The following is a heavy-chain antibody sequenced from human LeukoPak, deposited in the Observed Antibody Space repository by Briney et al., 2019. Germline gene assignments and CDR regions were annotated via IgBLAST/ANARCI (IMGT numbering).Heavy chain of an antibody. CDR1: GFKFDDYG. J-gene: IGHJ4*02. Sequence: GGSVRLSCEVSGFKFDDYGMTWVRQAPGKGLEWGSGLNWNGESVRYSEAVRERFTISRDNAKNSLYLQMSGLRADDTALYYCARVAASTEDARFAFWGQGTLVAVSS. D-gene: IGHD2-8*02. CDR2: LNWNGESV. V-gene: IGHV3-20*04. CDR3: ARVAASTEDARFAF.